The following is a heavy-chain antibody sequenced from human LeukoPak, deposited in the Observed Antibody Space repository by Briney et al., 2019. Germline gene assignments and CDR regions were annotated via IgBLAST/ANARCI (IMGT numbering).Heavy chain of an antibody. J-gene: IGHJ4*02. D-gene: IGHD3-16*01. CDR2: ISTTGST. V-gene: IGHV4-61*02. CDR1: GGSISSGNYY. Sequence: SETLSLTCTVSGGSISSGNYYWNWIRQPAGKELEWIGRISTTGSTNYNPSLKSRVTISVDTSKSQCSLKLSSMTAADTAVYYCARGRMIFDVLIPFHYWGQGTLVTVSS. CDR3: ARGRMIFDVLIPFHY.